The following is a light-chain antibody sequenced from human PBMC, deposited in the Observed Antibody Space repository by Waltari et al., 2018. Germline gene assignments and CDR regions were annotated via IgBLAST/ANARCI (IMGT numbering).Light chain of an antibody. CDR1: QSVSSN. J-gene: IGKJ2*01. CDR2: GAS. V-gene: IGKV3-15*01. Sequence: EIVMTQSPVTLSVSPGERATLSCRASQSVSSNLAWYQQKPGQAPRLLIYGASARATGIPARFSGSGSGTEFTLSISSLQSEDFAVYYCQQYNDWPPLYTFGQGTKL. CDR3: QQYNDWPPLYT.